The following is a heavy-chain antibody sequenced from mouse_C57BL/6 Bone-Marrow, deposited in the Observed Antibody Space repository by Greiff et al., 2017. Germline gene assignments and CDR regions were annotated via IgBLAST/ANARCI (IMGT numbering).Heavy chain of an antibody. CDR3: ATNYYGSSYAWYFDV. D-gene: IGHD1-1*01. J-gene: IGHJ1*03. CDR1: GYAFTNYL. V-gene: IGHV1-54*01. CDR2: INPGSGGT. Sequence: VKLMESGAELVRPGTSVKVSCKASGYAFTNYLIEWVKQRPGQGLEWIGVINPGSGGTNYNEKFKGKATLTADKSSSTAYMQLSSLTSEDSAVYFCATNYYGSSYAWYFDVWGTGTTVTVSS.